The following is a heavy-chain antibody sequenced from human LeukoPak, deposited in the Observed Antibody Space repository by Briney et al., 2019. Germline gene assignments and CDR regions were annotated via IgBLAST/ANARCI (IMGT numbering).Heavy chain of an antibody. Sequence: GRSLRLSCAASGFTFSTYGMNWVRQAPGKGLEWVAIIWYDGNNKYYADSVKGRFTISRDNSKNTLYLQMNSLRADDTAVYYCAKSYDNHNGYFLLWGRGTLVTVSS. D-gene: IGHD3-10*01. CDR2: IWYDGNNK. V-gene: IGHV3-33*06. CDR1: GFTFSTYG. J-gene: IGHJ2*01. CDR3: AKSYDNHNGYFLL.